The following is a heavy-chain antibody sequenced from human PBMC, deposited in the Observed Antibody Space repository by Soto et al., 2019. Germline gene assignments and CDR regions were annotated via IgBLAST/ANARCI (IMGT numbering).Heavy chain of an antibody. CDR1: GFSLTTSGVG. V-gene: IGHV2-5*02. Sequence: QITLKESGPPLVRPTQTLTLTCTFSGFSLTTSGVGVGWIRQPPGKALEWLAVIYWDDDKRYSSSLKSRLTIXRDXSXIQVVLTMTNMDPVDTATYYCAHHPYYGLGSYSFDYWGQGTLVTVSS. J-gene: IGHJ4*02. D-gene: IGHD3-10*01. CDR2: IYWDDDK. CDR3: AHHPYYGLGSYSFDY.